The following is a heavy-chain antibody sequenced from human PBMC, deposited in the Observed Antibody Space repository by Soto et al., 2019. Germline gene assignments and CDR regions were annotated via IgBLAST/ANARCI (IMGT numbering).Heavy chain of an antibody. J-gene: IGHJ6*02. CDR1: GFTFRRYD. D-gene: IGHD3-16*01. Sequence: EVQLEESGGGLVKPGGSLRLSCSASGFTFRRYDMNWVRQAPGKGLEWVSSISSSSISIHYGDSVKGRFTISRDNARNVLYLQMNSLRAEDTAVYFCARLYDALTNGMDVWGQGTTVTVS. CDR3: ARLYDALTNGMDV. V-gene: IGHV3-21*01. CDR2: ISSSSISI.